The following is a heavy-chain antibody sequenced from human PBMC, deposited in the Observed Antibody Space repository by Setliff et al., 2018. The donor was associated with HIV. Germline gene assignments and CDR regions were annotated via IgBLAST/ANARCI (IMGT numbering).Heavy chain of an antibody. D-gene: IGHD2-8*01. V-gene: IGHV3-48*01. CDR1: GFPLYTYD. CDR2: ISHGGATK. CDR3: ARDRLTNVRYWTSDY. Sequence: GGSLRLSCEASGFPLYTYDMNWVRQAPGKALEWISFISHGGATKYYADSVKGRFTISRDNAKNSLYLVKNDLRADDTATYYCARDRLTNVRYWTSDYWGQGTLVTVSS. J-gene: IGHJ4*02.